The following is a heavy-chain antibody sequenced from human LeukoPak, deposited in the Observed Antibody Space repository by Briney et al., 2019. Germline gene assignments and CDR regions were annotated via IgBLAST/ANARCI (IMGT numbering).Heavy chain of an antibody. Sequence: SETLSLTCTVSGGSISSYYWSWIRQPAGKGLEWIGRIYTSGSTNYNPSLKSRVTMSVDTSKNQFSLKLSSVTAADTAAYYCARETVTTDWFDPWGQGTLVTVSS. V-gene: IGHV4-4*07. D-gene: IGHD4-17*01. CDR2: IYTSGST. CDR1: GGSISSYY. J-gene: IGHJ5*02. CDR3: ARETVTTDWFDP.